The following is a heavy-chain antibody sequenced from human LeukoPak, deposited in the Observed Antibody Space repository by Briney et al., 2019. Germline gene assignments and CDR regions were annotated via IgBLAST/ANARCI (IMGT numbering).Heavy chain of an antibody. V-gene: IGHV4-39*01. CDR2: IYYSGST. CDR1: GGSISSSNYY. CDR3: ARHASVDGNWPRPLDY. D-gene: IGHD6-19*01. Sequence: SETLSLTCTVSGGSISSSNYYWGWIRQPPGKGLEWIGNIYYSGSTYYRPSLKTRVTISVDTSKNQFSLKLTSVTAADTAVYYCARHASVDGNWPRPLDYWGQGSLVTVSS. J-gene: IGHJ4*02.